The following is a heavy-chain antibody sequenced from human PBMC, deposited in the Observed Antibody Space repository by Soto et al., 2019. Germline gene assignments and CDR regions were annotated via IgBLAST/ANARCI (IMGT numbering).Heavy chain of an antibody. Sequence: QVQLVQSGAEVKKPGASVKVSCKASGYTFTGYFMHWVRQAPGQGLEWMGWINPNNGDTNYPQKFLGRVTLTRDTSISTAYMDLSRLRSDDTAVFYCARETSGGLDYWGQGTLLTVSS. CDR2: INPNNGDT. V-gene: IGHV1-2*02. CDR1: GYTFTGYF. CDR3: ARETSGGLDY. J-gene: IGHJ4*02. D-gene: IGHD1-26*01.